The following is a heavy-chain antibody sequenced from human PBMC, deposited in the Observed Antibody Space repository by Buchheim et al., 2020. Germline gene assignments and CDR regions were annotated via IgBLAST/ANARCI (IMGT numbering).Heavy chain of an antibody. Sequence: QVQLVQSGAEEKKPGASVKVSCKASAYTFTTYAMHWVRQAPGHRLEWMGWINADTGKTEYSQIFQGRVTITTDTSANTAYLELNSLTSEDTVVYYCARGWNYVYFDYWGQGTL. CDR1: AYTFTTYA. V-gene: IGHV1-3*05. J-gene: IGHJ4*02. CDR3: ARGWNYVYFDY. CDR2: INADTGKT. D-gene: IGHD1-7*01.